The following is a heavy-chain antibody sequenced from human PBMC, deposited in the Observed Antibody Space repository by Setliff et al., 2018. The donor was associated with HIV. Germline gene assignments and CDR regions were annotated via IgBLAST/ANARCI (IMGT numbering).Heavy chain of an antibody. CDR3: ARYVSSGFYFDF. J-gene: IGHJ4*02. CDR1: GYSISSGYY. Sequence: PSETLSLTCSVSGYSISSGYYWSWVRQPPGKGLEWIATIHHSGTTYYNPSLKSLVTISVDTSKNHFSLNVNSVTAADTAVYSCARYVSSGFYFDFWGQGTLVTVS. V-gene: IGHV4-38-2*02. D-gene: IGHD3-22*01. CDR2: IHHSGTT.